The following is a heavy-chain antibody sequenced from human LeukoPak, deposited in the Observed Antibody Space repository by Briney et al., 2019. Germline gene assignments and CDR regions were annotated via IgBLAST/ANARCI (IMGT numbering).Heavy chain of an antibody. V-gene: IGHV3-23*01. CDR3: ARPYCSSTSCYQYDFWSGYYY. J-gene: IGHJ4*02. Sequence: GGSLRLSCAASGFTFSSSAMSWVRQAPGKGLAWVSSITDSGDGEYYADSVKGRFTISRDNSKNTLYLQMNSLRAEDTAVYYCARPYCSSTSCYQYDFWSGYYYWGQGTLVTVSS. CDR2: ITDSGDGE. D-gene: IGHD2-2*01. CDR1: GFTFSSSA.